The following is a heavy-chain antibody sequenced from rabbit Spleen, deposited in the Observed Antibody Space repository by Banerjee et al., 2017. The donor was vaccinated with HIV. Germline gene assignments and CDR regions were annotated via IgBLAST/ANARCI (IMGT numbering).Heavy chain of an antibody. CDR3: ARGSYVGWGGSDGFDP. Sequence: QQLEESGGGLVKPGASLTLTCTASGFSFSGNYYMCWVRQAPGKGLEWIACIDGDRTSRTWYATWAKGRFTISKTSSTTVTLQMTSLTAADTATYFCARGSYVGWGGSDGFDPWGPGTLVTVS. CDR2: IDGDRTSRT. V-gene: IGHV1S40*01. D-gene: IGHD4-1*01. J-gene: IGHJ2*01. CDR1: GFSFSGNYY.